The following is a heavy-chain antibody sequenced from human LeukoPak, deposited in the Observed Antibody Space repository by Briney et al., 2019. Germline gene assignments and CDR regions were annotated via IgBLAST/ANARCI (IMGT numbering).Heavy chain of an antibody. D-gene: IGHD1-26*01. J-gene: IGHJ4*02. Sequence: GGSLRLSCAASGFTFSSYSMNWVRQAPGKGLEWVANLKEDGSEEFSVDSVKGRFTISRDNAKNSLYLQMNNLRVEDTAVYYCARDLKSGAPGDDYWGQGTLVTVSS. CDR1: GFTFSSYS. CDR3: ARDLKSGAPGDDY. V-gene: IGHV3-7*01. CDR2: LKEDGSEE.